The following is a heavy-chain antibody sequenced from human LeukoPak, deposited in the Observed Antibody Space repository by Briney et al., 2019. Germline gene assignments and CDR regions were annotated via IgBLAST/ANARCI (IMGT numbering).Heavy chain of an antibody. Sequence: ASVKVSCKASGYTFTSHDINWVRQATGQGLEWMGWMNPNSGNTGYAQKFQGRVTMTRNTSISTAYMELSSLRSEDTAVYYCASWLTVDGEDAFDIWGQGTMVTVSS. CDR2: MNPNSGNT. V-gene: IGHV1-8*01. CDR1: GYTFTSHD. CDR3: ASWLTVDGEDAFDI. D-gene: IGHD3-10*01. J-gene: IGHJ3*02.